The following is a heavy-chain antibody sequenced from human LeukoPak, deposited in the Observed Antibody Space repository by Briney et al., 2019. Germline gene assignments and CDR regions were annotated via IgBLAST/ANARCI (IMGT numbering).Heavy chain of an antibody. Sequence: GGSLRLSCAASGFTVSSNYMSWVRQAPGKGLEWVSVIYSGGSTYYADSVKGRFTISRDNSKNTLYLQMNSLRAEDTAVYYCARGPGYCSGGSCTYFDYWGQGTLVTVSS. CDR3: ARGPGYCSGGSCTYFDY. V-gene: IGHV3-66*01. CDR2: IYSGGST. CDR1: GFTVSSNY. D-gene: IGHD2-15*01. J-gene: IGHJ4*02.